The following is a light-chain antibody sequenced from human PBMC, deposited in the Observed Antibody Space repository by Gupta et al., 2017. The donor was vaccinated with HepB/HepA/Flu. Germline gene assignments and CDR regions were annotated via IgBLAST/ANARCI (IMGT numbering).Light chain of an antibody. V-gene: IGKV3-15*01. CDR2: GIS. J-gene: IGKJ2*01. Sequence: EIVMIQSPPTLSVSPGETATLSCRASQSFSNNFAWYQKKPGQAPRLLIYGISTRATGIPARFSGSGAGTDFSLTISSLQPEDSAVYYCQQYNNWPPVPFGQGTKVEIK. CDR1: QSFSNN. CDR3: QQYNNWPPVP.